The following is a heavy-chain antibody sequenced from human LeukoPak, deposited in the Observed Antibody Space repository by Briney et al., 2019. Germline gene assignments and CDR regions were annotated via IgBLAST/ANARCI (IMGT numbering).Heavy chain of an antibody. CDR3: ASWPYYYGSGRTQYFDY. CDR2: VSSSSSYI. CDR1: GFTFSSYA. J-gene: IGHJ4*02. Sequence: WGSLRLSCAASGFTFSSYAMSWVRQAPGKGLEWVSSVSSSSSYIYYADSVKGRFTISRDNAKNSLYLQMNSLRAEDTAVYYCASWPYYYGSGRTQYFDYWGQGTLVTVSS. D-gene: IGHD3-10*01. V-gene: IGHV3-21*01.